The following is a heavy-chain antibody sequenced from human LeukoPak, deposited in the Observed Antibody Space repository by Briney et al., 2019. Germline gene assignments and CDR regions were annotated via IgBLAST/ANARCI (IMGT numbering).Heavy chain of an antibody. CDR3: ARGGGSGWYSSENWFDP. V-gene: IGHV1-2*02. J-gene: IGHJ5*02. CDR2: INPNSGGT. CDR1: GYTFTNYG. D-gene: IGHD6-19*01. Sequence: ASVKVSCKASGYTFTNYGISWVRQAPGQGLEWMGWINPNSGGTNYAQKFQGRVTMTRDTSISTAYMELSRLRSDDTAVYYCARGGGSGWYSSENWFDPWGQGTLVTVSS.